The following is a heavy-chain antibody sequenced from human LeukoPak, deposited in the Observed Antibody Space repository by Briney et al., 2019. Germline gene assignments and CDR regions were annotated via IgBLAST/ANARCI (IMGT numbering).Heavy chain of an antibody. CDR1: GFTLSSYE. D-gene: IGHD2-8*01. V-gene: IGHV3-48*03. CDR3: ARDSQPFCNNGICYTKYNWFDP. J-gene: IGHJ5*02. Sequence: PGGSLRLSCAASGFTLSSYEMNWVGQAPGQGLEWVSYISSSGGTTHYADSVKGRFTISRDNAKNSLSLQMNSLRAEDTAIYYCARDSQPFCNNGICYTKYNWFDPWGQGTLVTVSS. CDR2: ISSSGGTT.